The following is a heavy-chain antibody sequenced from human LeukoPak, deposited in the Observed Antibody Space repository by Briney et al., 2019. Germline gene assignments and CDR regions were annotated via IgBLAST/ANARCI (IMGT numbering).Heavy chain of an antibody. CDR2: IYPGDSDT. CDR1: GYSFTSYW. Sequence: GESLKISCKGSGYSFTSYWIGWVRQMPGKGLEWMGIIYPGDSDTRYSPSFQGQVTISADKSISTAYLQWSSLKASDTAMYYCARSDSSAYYPTSADYWGQGTLVTVSS. J-gene: IGHJ4*02. D-gene: IGHD3-22*01. CDR3: ARSDSSAYYPTSADY. V-gene: IGHV5-51*01.